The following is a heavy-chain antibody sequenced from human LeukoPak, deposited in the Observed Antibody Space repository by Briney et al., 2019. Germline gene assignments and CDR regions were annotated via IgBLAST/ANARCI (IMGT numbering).Heavy chain of an antibody. CDR3: AKGYGDYGGALDY. CDR2: IRGSGGST. CDR1: GFTFSSNA. D-gene: IGHD4-17*01. V-gene: IGHV3-23*01. Sequence: GGSLSLSCAASGFTFSSNAMRWVGKAPGKGLEWVSGIRGSGGSTYYADSVKGRFTISRDNSKNTLYLQMNSLRAEDTAVYYCAKGYGDYGGALDYWGQGALVTVSS. J-gene: IGHJ4*02.